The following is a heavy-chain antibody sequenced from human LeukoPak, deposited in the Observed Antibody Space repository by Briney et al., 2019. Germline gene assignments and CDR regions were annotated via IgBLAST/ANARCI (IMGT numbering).Heavy chain of an antibody. V-gene: IGHV3-23*01. D-gene: IGHD6-13*01. CDR2: ISGSGGST. CDR3: AKHSSSWSYFEY. CDR1: GFTFSSYA. J-gene: IGHJ4*02. Sequence: GGSLRLSCAASGFTFSSYAMSWVRQAPGKGLEWVSAISGSGGSTYYADSVKGRFTISRDNSKNTLYLQMNSLRAEDTAVHYCAKHSSSWSYFEYWGQGTLVTVSS.